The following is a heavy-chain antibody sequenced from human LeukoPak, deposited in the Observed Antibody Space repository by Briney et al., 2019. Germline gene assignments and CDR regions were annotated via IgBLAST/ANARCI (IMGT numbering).Heavy chain of an antibody. CDR2: IYYSGST. CDR3: ARGVSSDILTGYHCYYMDV. D-gene: IGHD3-9*01. Sequence: SETLSLTCTVSGGSISSYYWSWIRQPPGKGLEWIGYIYYSGSTNYNPSLKSRVTISVDTSKNQFSLKLSSVIAADTAVYYCARGVSSDILTGYHCYYMDVWGKGTTVTVSS. CDR1: GGSISSYY. V-gene: IGHV4-59*01. J-gene: IGHJ6*03.